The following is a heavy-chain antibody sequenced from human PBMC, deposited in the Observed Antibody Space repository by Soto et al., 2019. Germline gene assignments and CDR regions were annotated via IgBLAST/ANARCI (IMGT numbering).Heavy chain of an antibody. CDR1: GFTFSTYG. J-gene: IGHJ6*02. CDR2: ISYDGNNE. V-gene: IGHV3-30*18. D-gene: IGHD1-26*01. Sequence: GSLRLSCAASGFTFSTYGTHWVRQAPGKGLEWVTVISYDGNNEYYADSVKGRFTISGDDSKNTLYLQMNSLRVDDTAVYYCAKGESNAGMDVGGQGTTVTVSS. CDR3: AKGESNAGMDV.